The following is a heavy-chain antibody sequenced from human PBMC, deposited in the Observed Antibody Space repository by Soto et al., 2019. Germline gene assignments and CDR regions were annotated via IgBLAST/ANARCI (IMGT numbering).Heavy chain of an antibody. J-gene: IGHJ4*02. Sequence: SETLSLTCTVSGGSISSSSYYWGWIRQPPGKGLEWIGSIYYSGSTYYNPSLKSRVTISVDTSKNQFSLKLSSVTAADTAVHYCARQGDGNLWGQGTLVTVSS. V-gene: IGHV4-39*01. CDR2: IYYSGST. D-gene: IGHD3-10*01. CDR1: GGSISSSSYY. CDR3: ARQGDGNL.